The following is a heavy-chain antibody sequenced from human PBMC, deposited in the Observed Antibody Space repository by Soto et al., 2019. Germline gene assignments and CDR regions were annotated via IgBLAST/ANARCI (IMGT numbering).Heavy chain of an antibody. CDR2: IIPIFGTA. Sequence: QVQLVQSGAEVKKPGSSVKVSCKASGGTFSSYAISWVRQAPGQGLEWMGGIIPIFGTANYAQKFRGRVTITADESTSTAYMELSSLRSEDTAVYYCARVIWADYGGNSDWFDPWGQGTLVTVSS. CDR1: GGTFSSYA. J-gene: IGHJ5*02. V-gene: IGHV1-69*01. CDR3: ARVIWADYGGNSDWFDP. D-gene: IGHD4-17*01.